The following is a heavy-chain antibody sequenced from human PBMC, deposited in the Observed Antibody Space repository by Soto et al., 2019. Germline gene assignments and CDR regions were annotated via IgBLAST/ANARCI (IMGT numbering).Heavy chain of an antibody. J-gene: IGHJ4*02. CDR2: IYHSGST. Sequence: SETLSLTCAVSGGSISSSNWWSWVRQPPGKGLEWIGEIYHSGSTNYNPSLKSRVTISVDKSKNQFSLKLSSVTAADTAVYYCARVSSAANLPFDYWGQGTLVTVSS. V-gene: IGHV4-4*02. CDR3: ARVSSAANLPFDY. D-gene: IGHD2-2*01. CDR1: GGSISSSNW.